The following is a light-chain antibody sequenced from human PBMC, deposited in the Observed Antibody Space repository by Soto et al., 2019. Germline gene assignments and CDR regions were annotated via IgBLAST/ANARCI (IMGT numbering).Light chain of an antibody. J-gene: IGLJ3*02. CDR2: GDS. CDR1: SSNIGAGYN. Sequence: QSALTQPPSVSGAPGQRVTISCTGSSSNIGAGYNVHWYQQLPGTAPKLLIYGDSNRPSGVPDRFSGSKSGTSASLAITGLQAEDEADYYCQSYDSGLSGPTWVFGGGTKVTVL. CDR3: QSYDSGLSGPTWV. V-gene: IGLV1-40*01.